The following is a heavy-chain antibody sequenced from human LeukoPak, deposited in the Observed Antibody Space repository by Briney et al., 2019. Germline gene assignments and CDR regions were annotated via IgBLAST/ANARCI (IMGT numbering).Heavy chain of an antibody. CDR3: ARDWLGTWPVYYYYGMDV. V-gene: IGHV3-7*01. D-gene: IGHD3-22*01. CDR1: GFTFSSYW. Sequence: GGSLRLSCAASGFTFSSYWMSWVRQAPGKGLERVANIKQDGSEKYYVDSVKGRFTISRDNAKNSLYLQMNSLRAEDTAVYYCARDWLGTWPVYYYYGMDVWGQGTTVTVSS. J-gene: IGHJ6*02. CDR2: IKQDGSEK.